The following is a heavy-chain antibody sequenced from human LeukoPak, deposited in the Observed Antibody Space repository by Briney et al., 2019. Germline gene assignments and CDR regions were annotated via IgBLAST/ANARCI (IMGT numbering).Heavy chain of an antibody. CDR1: GGSINSNSYY. D-gene: IGHD3-10*01. J-gene: IGHJ5*02. V-gene: IGHV4-39*01. Sequence: SETLSLTCTVSGGSINSNSYYWGWIRQPPGKGLEWIGSIYYSGSTYYNPSLKSRVTISVDTSKNQFSLKLSSVTAADTAVYYCARNKYYYGSGNYGVPNWFDPWGPGTLVTVSS. CDR3: ARNKYYYGSGNYGVPNWFDP. CDR2: IYYSGST.